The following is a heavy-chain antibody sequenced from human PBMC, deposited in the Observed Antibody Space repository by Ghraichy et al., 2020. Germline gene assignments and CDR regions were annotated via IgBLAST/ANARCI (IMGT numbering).Heavy chain of an antibody. CDR1: GFTFSSYA. CDR3: VKATGYSSGWSFDY. CDR2: ISGSGGTT. V-gene: IGHV3-23*01. J-gene: IGHJ4*02. D-gene: IGHD6-19*01. Sequence: GGSLRLSCAASGFTFSSYAMSWVRQAPGKGLEWVSGISGSGGTTYSADSGKGRFTISRDNSKNTLYLQMSGLRAEDPAVYYCVKATGYSSGWSFDYWGQGTLVTVSS.